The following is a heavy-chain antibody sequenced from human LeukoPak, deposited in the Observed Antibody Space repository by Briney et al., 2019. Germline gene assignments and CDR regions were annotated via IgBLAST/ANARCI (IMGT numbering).Heavy chain of an antibody. CDR2: INHSGST. Sequence: SETLSLTCAVYGGSFSGYYWSWIRQPPGKGLEWIGEINHSGSTNYNPSLKSRVTISVDTSKNQFALKLSSVTAADTAVYYCARGVGGNPYYYYGMDVWGQGTTVTVSS. J-gene: IGHJ6*02. V-gene: IGHV4-34*01. CDR3: ARGVGGNPYYYYGMDV. CDR1: GGSFSGYY. D-gene: IGHD4-23*01.